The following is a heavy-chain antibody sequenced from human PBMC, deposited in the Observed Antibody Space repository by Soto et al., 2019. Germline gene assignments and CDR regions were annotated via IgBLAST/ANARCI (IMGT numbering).Heavy chain of an antibody. Sequence: GGSLRLSCTASEFTFGAYGMSLFRQAPGKGLEWVGFIKSKPYGGTTEYAASVKDRFTISRDDSKSIAYLQMNSLKTEDTAVYYCTRIYGSGSYLPDYWGQGT. D-gene: IGHD3-10*01. CDR3: TRIYGSGSYLPDY. J-gene: IGHJ4*02. CDR2: IKSKPYGGTT. V-gene: IGHV3-49*03. CDR1: EFTFGAYG.